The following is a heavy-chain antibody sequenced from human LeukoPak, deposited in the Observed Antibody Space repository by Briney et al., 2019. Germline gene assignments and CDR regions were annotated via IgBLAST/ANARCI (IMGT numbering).Heavy chain of an antibody. CDR3: VIGGTYGSGS. V-gene: IGHV3-74*01. Sequence: GGSLRLSCAASGFPFANTWMHWVRQAPGKGLVWVSLINNDGSSTNYADSVKGRFTISRDNAKNTLHLQMNSLRAEDTAVYFCVIGGTYGSGSWGQGTLDTVSS. J-gene: IGHJ4*02. CDR2: INNDGSST. CDR1: GFPFANTW. D-gene: IGHD3-10*01.